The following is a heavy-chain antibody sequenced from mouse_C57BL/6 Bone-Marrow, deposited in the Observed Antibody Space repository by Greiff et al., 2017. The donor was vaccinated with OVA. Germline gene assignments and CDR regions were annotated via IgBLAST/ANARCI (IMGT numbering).Heavy chain of an antibody. CDR1: GYTFTSYG. D-gene: IGHD1-1*01. V-gene: IGHV1-81*01. CDR3: AREGSITTVVDPFAY. Sequence: ESGAELARPGASVKLSCKASGYTFTSYGISWVKQRTGQGLEWIGEIYPRSGNTYYNEKFKGKATLTADKSSSTAYMELRSLTSEDSAVYFCAREGSITTVVDPFAYWGQGTLATVSA. CDR2: IYPRSGNT. J-gene: IGHJ3*01.